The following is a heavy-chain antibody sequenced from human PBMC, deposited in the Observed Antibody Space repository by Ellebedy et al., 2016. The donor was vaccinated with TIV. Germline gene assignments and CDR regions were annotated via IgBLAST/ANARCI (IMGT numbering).Heavy chain of an antibody. V-gene: IGHV3-33*01. CDR1: GFSFSSYI. CDR2: LCYDGSKK. CDR3: ARDVERGDWWLSGHGY. D-gene: IGHD2-8*02. Sequence: GESLKISCATSGFSFSSYIIHWVRQAPGKGLEWVAVLCYDGSKKYYAESVKGRFTISKDYSKNTVYLHMNSLRVDDTAIYYWARDVERGDWWLSGHGYWGQGTLVTVSS. J-gene: IGHJ4*02.